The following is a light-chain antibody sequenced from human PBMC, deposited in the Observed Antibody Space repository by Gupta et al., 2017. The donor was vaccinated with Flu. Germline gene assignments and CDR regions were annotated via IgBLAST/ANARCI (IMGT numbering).Light chain of an antibody. J-gene: IGKJ2*03. CDR2: GAS. Sequence: ELVLPQSPGTLSLSPGERATLSCRASQSVSSSYLAWYQQKPGQAPRLLIYGASSRATGIPDRFSGSGSGTDFTLTISRLEPEDFAVYYCQQYGSSSYSFGQGTKLEIK. CDR1: QSVSSSY. CDR3: QQYGSSSYS. V-gene: IGKV3-20*01.